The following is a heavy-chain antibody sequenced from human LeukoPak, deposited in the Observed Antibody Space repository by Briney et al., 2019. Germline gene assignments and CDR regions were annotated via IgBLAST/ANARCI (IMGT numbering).Heavy chain of an antibody. CDR3: ARESYYDILTGYYTSGMDV. Sequence: GSLRLSCAASGFTFSSYGMHWVRQAPGKGLEWVAVIWYDGSNKYYADSVKGRFTISRDNSKNTLYLQMNSLRAEDTAVYYCARESYYDILTGYYTSGMDVWGQGTTVTVSS. J-gene: IGHJ6*02. D-gene: IGHD3-9*01. V-gene: IGHV3-33*01. CDR2: IWYDGSNK. CDR1: GFTFSSYG.